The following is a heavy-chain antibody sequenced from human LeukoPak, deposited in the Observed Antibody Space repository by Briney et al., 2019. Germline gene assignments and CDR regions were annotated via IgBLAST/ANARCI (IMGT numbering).Heavy chain of an antibody. V-gene: IGHV4-39*01. CDR1: GGSISSSSYY. CDR3: ARLSLYYVPILL. J-gene: IGHJ4*02. D-gene: IGHD3-10*02. CDR2: IYYSGST. Sequence: SETLSLTCTVSGGSISSSSYYWGWIRQPPGKGLEWIGSIYYSGSTYYNPSLKSRVTISVDTSKNQFSLKLSSVTAADTAVYYCARLSLYYVPILLWGQGTLVTVSS.